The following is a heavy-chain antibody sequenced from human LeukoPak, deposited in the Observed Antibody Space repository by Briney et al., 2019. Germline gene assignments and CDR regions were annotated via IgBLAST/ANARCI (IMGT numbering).Heavy chain of an antibody. D-gene: IGHD3-16*02. CDR1: GSTFTSYW. Sequence: GASLKISCKGAGSTFTSYWIGWVRPMPGKGLEWMGIIYPGDSDTRYSPSFQGQVTISADKSISTAYLQWSSLKASDTAMYYCARLSDGYMDYWGQGTLVTVSS. J-gene: IGHJ4*02. CDR3: ARLSDGYMDY. CDR2: IYPGDSDT. V-gene: IGHV5-51*01.